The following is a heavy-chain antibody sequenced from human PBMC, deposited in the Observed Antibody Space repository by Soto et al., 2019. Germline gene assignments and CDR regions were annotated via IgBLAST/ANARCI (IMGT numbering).Heavy chain of an antibody. V-gene: IGHV3-13*01. J-gene: IGHJ6*02. Sequence: GGSLRLSCAASGFTFTRYSMNWVRQAPGEGLEWVSGIGAASDTYYPVSVQGRFTVSRDNAKKSLYLQMNSLRAGDTAVYYCARGVLGPGDYYYGMDVWGQGTTVTVSS. D-gene: IGHD7-27*01. CDR1: GFTFTRYS. CDR2: IGAASDT. CDR3: ARGVLGPGDYYYGMDV.